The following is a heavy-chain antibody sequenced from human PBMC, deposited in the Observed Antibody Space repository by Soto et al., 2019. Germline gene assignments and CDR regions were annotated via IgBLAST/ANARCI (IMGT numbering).Heavy chain of an antibody. J-gene: IGHJ6*02. Sequence: SVKVSCKASGGTFSSYAISWVRQAPGQGLEWMGGIIPIFGTANYAQKFQGRVTITADESTSTAYMELSSLRSEDTAVYYCARAITIFGVAYYYYYGMDVWGQGTTVTVSS. V-gene: IGHV1-69*13. CDR3: ARAITIFGVAYYYYYGMDV. D-gene: IGHD3-3*01. CDR1: GGTFSSYA. CDR2: IIPIFGTA.